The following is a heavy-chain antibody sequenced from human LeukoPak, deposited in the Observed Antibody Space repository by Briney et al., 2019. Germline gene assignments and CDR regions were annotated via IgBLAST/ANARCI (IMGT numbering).Heavy chain of an antibody. V-gene: IGHV5-51*01. D-gene: IGHD6-13*01. CDR3: ARARGIAEPSNFDY. CDR1: GYSFSTYW. J-gene: IGHJ4*02. Sequence: GESLKISCKGSGYSFSTYWIVWVRQLPGKGLECMGIIYPGDSDTRYSPSFHGQVTMSADKSINTAYLHSSSLKASDTAMYYCARARGIAEPSNFDYWGQGTLVTVSS. CDR2: IYPGDSDT.